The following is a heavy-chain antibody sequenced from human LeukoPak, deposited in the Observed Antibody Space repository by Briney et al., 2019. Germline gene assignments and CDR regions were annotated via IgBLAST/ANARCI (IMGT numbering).Heavy chain of an antibody. CDR2: ISAYNGNT. V-gene: IGHV1-18*01. CDR3: AREEYDSSGYSAFDI. Sequence: ASMKVSCKASGYTFTSYGISWVRQAPGQGLEWMGWISAYNGNTNYAQKLQGRVTMTTDTSTSTAYMELRSLRSDDTAVYYCAREEYDSSGYSAFDIWGQGTMVTVSS. CDR1: GYTFTSYG. D-gene: IGHD3-22*01. J-gene: IGHJ3*02.